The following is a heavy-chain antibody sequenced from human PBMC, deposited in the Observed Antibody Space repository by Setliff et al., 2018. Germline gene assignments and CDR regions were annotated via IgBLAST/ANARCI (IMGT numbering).Heavy chain of an antibody. CDR1: GYTFTDYG. J-gene: IGHJ4*02. CDR3: SRLVRFCTWTSCQRLSGGEF. V-gene: IGHV1-18*01. D-gene: IGHD2-8*01. Sequence: ASVKVSCKTSGYTFTDYGIAWVRQAPGQGLEWMGWISAHSGNAYYTPKLHGRVTLTTDTSTSTAYMELRSLGSDDTAVYYCSRLVRFCTWTSCQRLSGGEFWGQGTLVTVSS. CDR2: ISAHSGNA.